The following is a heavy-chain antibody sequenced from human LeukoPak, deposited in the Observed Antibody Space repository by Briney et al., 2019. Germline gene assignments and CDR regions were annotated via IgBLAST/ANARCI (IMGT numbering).Heavy chain of an antibody. CDR2: IYFSGST. J-gene: IGHJ3*02. CDR3: ASGMSTREAFDI. V-gene: IGHV4-31*03. Sequence: PSETLSLTCTVSGGSISSGGYYWSWIRQHPGKGLEWIGYIYFSGSTYYNPSLKSRVTISVDTSKNQFSLKLSSVTAADTAVYYCASGMSTREAFDIWGQGTMITVSS. D-gene: IGHD2-2*01. CDR1: GGSISSGGYY.